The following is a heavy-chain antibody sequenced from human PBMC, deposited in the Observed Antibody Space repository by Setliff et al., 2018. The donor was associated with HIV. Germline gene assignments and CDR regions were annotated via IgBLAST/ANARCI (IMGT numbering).Heavy chain of an antibody. CDR3: TGYSGYEGNWFDP. Sequence: GGSLRLSCTASGFTFGDYSMSWVRQAPGKGLEWVGFIRSKAFGGTTEYAASVKGRFTISRDDSKGIAYLQMNSLKTEDTAVYYCTGYSGYEGNWFDPWGQGTLVTVSS. J-gene: IGHJ5*02. V-gene: IGHV3-49*04. D-gene: IGHD5-12*01. CDR2: IRSKAFGGTT. CDR1: GFTFGDYS.